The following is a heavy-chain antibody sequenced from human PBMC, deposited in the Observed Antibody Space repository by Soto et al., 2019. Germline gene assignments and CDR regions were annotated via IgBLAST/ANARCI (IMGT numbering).Heavy chain of an antibody. CDR1: GGNFSSYA. CDR2: IIPIFGTA. CDR3: WDAGQLWSRGYCDY. Sequence: SVKVSCKASGGNFSSYAISWVRQAPGQGLEWMGGIIPIFGTANYAHKFQGRVAITAHKTTSTAYMELSSLSCADTVVYDCWDAGQLWSRGYCDYWGQGALVTVSS. D-gene: IGHD5-18*01. V-gene: IGHV1-69*06. J-gene: IGHJ4*02.